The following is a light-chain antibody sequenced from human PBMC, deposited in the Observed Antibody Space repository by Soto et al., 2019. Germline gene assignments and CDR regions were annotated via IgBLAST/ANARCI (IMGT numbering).Light chain of an antibody. J-gene: IGKJ4*01. CDR3: QQYKNWPPLT. V-gene: IGKV3-15*01. CDR1: QSVSSI. CDR2: GAS. Sequence: EIVMTQSPAILSVSPGERATLSCRASQSVSSILAWYQQKPGQAPRLLIYGASTRATGIPARFSGSGSGTEFTLTISSLQSEDSAVYYCQQYKNWPPLTFGGGTKVEIK.